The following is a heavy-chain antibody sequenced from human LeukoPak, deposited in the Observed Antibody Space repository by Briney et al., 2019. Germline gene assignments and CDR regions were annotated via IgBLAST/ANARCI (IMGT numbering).Heavy chain of an antibody. CDR2: LIPIYGSP. D-gene: IGHD3-22*01. CDR3: AGFFYDNSGDAFDI. CDR1: GGGFTFSSHA. Sequence: SVKVSFKASGGGFTFSSHAISWVRQAPGQGLEWMGGLIPIYGSPNYAQKFQGRLTITSDESTRTVYMELSSLRPEDSAVHYCAGFFYDNSGDAFDIWGQGTMVTVSS. V-gene: IGHV1-69*01. J-gene: IGHJ3*02.